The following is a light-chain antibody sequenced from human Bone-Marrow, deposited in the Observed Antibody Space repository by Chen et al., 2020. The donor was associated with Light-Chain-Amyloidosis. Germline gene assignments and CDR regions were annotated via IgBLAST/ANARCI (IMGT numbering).Light chain of an antibody. CDR2: DAS. J-gene: IGKJ2*01. Sequence: EIVFTQSPATLSLSPGERAALSCRASQRISKFLAWYQHKPGQAPRLLIYDASIRATGIPVRFSGSGSGTDFTLTINSLEPEDFAVYYCQERTNWPLYTFGQGTKLEI. CDR3: QERTNWPLYT. CDR1: QRISKF. V-gene: IGKV3-11*01.